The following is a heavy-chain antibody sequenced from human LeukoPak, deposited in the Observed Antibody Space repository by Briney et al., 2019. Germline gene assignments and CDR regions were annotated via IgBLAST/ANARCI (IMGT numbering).Heavy chain of an antibody. V-gene: IGHV4-38-2*02. CDR3: AREEPYGSRCYGAEYFEH. D-gene: IGHD3-10*01. CDR1: AYSISRGYY. Sequence: PSETLSLTCDVSAYSISRGYYWGWTPQPPGKGLEWIGSLYHTGSTYYNSSLKSRVTISADTSKNQFSLKLSSVTAADTALYYCAREEPYGSRCYGAEYFEHWGGGTLVTVSS. J-gene: IGHJ1*01. CDR2: LYHTGST.